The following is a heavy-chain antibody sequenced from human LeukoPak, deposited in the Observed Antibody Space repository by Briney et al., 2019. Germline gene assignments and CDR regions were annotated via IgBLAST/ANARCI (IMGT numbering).Heavy chain of an antibody. CDR1: GFSFSDYA. D-gene: IGHD3-16*01. J-gene: IGHJ4*02. CDR2: IRGKAYGETT. V-gene: IGHV3-49*04. CDR3: ARGSDSNFGARDGFDY. Sequence: GGSLRLSCSVSGFSFSDYAINWVRQAPGKGLEWVAFIRGKAYGETTDYAASAKGRFSISRDEFDSIAYLQMNSLKTEDTAVYYCARGSDSNFGARDGFDYWGQGTLVTVSS.